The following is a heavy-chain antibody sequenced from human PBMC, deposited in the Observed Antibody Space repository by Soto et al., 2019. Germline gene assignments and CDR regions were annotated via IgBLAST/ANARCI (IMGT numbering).Heavy chain of an antibody. CDR1: GGSISSYY. CDR2: IYYSGST. D-gene: IGHD2-15*01. CDR3: ARGASIVATPHYFDY. J-gene: IGHJ4*02. Sequence: QVPLQESGPGPVKSSETLSLTCSVSGGSISSYYWSWIRQPPGKGLEWIGYIYYSGSTNYNPSLKSRVTVSIDTSKKQFSLKLSSVTAADTAVYYCARGASIVATPHYFDYWGQGTLVTVSS. V-gene: IGHV4-59*01.